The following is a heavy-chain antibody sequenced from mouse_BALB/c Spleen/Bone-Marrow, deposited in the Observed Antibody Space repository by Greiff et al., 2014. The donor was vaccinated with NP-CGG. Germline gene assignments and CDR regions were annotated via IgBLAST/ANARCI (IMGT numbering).Heavy chain of an antibody. J-gene: IGHJ4*01. CDR1: GFTFGSYG. CDR3: ARHQRYYAMDY. V-gene: IGHV5-6*01. Sequence: EVQRVESGGDLVKPGGSLKLSCAASGFTFGSYGMSWGRQTPDKRLEWVATISSGGSNTYYPDSVKGRFTISRDNAKNTLYLQMSSLKSEDTAMYYCARHQRYYAMDYWGQGTSVTVSS. CDR2: ISSGGSNT.